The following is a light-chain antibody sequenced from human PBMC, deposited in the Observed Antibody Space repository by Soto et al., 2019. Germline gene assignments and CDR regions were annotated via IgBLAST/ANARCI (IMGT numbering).Light chain of an antibody. Sequence: QLVLTQPPSVSGAPGQRVTDSCTGSSSNIGAGHHVHWYQQLPGTAPKLLIYNNDNRPSGVPDRFSGSKSGTSASLAISGLQAEDEAEYYCQSYDTSLSDVLFGGGTNLTVL. CDR3: QSYDTSLSDVL. J-gene: IGLJ2*01. CDR1: SSNIGAGHH. V-gene: IGLV1-40*01. CDR2: NND.